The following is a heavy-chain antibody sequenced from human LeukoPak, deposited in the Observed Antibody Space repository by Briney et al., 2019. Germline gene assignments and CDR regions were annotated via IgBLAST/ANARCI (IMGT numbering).Heavy chain of an antibody. V-gene: IGHV3-9*01. J-gene: IGHJ4*02. CDR2: ISWNSDSI. D-gene: IGHD3-10*01. CDR3: AKDRSYSSGSPPDY. CDR1: GFTFNDYA. Sequence: GGSLRLSCAASGFTFNDYAMHWVRQAPGKGLEWVSGISWNSDSIGYADSVKGRFTISRDNAKNSLYLQMNSLRAEDTALYYCAKDRSYSSGSPPDYWGQGTLVTVSS.